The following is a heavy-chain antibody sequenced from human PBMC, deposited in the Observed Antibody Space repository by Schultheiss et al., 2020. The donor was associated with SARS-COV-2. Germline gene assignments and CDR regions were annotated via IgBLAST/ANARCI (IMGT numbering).Heavy chain of an antibody. V-gene: IGHV4-59*01. CDR1: GGPISSYY. J-gene: IGHJ4*02. CDR3: AAHIAGSY. Sequence: SETLSLTCTVSGGPISSYYWSWIRQPPGKGLEWIGYIYYSGSTNYNPSLKSRVTMSVDTSKNQFSLKLSSVTAADTAVYYCAAHIAGSYWGQGTLVTVSS. CDR2: IYYSGST. D-gene: IGHD2-21*01.